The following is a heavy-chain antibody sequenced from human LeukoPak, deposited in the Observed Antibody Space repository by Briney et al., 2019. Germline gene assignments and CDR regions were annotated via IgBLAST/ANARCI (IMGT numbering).Heavy chain of an antibody. Sequence: GASVKVSCKASGHTFTSYDINWVRQATGQGLEWMGWMNPNSGNTGYAQKFQGRVTMTRNTSISTAYMELSSLRSEDTAVYYCARGLGATTGYYYGMDVWGQGTTVTVSS. V-gene: IGHV1-8*01. CDR1: GHTFTSYD. J-gene: IGHJ6*02. CDR2: MNPNSGNT. D-gene: IGHD1-26*01. CDR3: ARGLGATTGYYYGMDV.